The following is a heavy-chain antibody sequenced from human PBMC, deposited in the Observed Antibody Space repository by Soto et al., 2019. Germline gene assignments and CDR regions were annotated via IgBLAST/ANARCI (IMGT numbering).Heavy chain of an antibody. Sequence: QITLEETGPTLLKPTQTLTLTCTFSGFSLTTGRVGVGWIRQPPGKALEWLAVIHWNDDNHYSPSLKSRLTITKDTSKNPVVLTLTNMDPVDTATYYCTHRLVGSGQGYWGQGTLVTVSS. CDR2: IHWNDDN. J-gene: IGHJ4*02. CDR1: GFSLTTGRVG. D-gene: IGHD2-15*01. CDR3: THRLVGSGQGY. V-gene: IGHV2-5*01.